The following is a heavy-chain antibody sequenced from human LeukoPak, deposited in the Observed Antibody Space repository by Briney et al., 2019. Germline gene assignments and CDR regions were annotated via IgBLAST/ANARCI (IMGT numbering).Heavy chain of an antibody. V-gene: IGHV4-39*07. J-gene: IGHJ4*02. Sequence: SETLPLTCTVSGGSIRTTSYYWCWIRQSPGREPEWIGTIYFSGSTYYNPSLESRVTISVDTSNNQFSLKLNSVTAADTAVYYCARGGTFWDSWGQGTLVTVSS. CDR3: ARGGTFWDS. CDR2: IYFSGST. D-gene: IGHD3-3*01. CDR1: GGSIRTTSYY.